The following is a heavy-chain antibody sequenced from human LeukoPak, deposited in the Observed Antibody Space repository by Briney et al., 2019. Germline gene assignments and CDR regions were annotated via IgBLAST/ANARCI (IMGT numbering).Heavy chain of an antibody. D-gene: IGHD3-22*01. Sequence: GGSLRLSCAASGFTFSSYGMHWVRQAPGKGLEWVAVISYDGSNKYYADSVKGRFTISRDNSKNTLYLQMNSLRAEDTAVYYCAKDTRNWEIPESRYYDSSVDWGQRTLVTVSS. J-gene: IGHJ4*02. CDR3: AKDTRNWEIPESRYYDSSVD. CDR1: GFTFSSYG. V-gene: IGHV3-30*18. CDR2: ISYDGSNK.